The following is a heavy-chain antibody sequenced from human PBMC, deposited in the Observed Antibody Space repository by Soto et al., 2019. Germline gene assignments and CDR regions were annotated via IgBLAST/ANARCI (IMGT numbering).Heavy chain of an antibody. J-gene: IGHJ6*02. Sequence: GEPLKVCCKGAGDSFTSYWISWVRQMPGKGLEWMGRIDPSDSYTNYSPSFQGHVTISADKSTSTAYLQWSSLKASDTAMYYCARHEIAARRSYYYGMDVWGQGTTVTVSS. D-gene: IGHD6-6*01. CDR2: IDPSDSYT. CDR3: ARHEIAARRSYYYGMDV. V-gene: IGHV5-10-1*01. CDR1: GDSFTSYW.